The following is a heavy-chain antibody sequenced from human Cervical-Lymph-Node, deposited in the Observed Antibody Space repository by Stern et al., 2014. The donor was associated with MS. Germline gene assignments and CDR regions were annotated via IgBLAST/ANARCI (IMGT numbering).Heavy chain of an antibody. Sequence: QVQLVESGGGVVQAGRSLRLSCAPSGFTFSSYGMHWVRQVPGKGLEWVAVIWDDGTNKYYADSVRGRFAISRDNSKNTLDLQLNSLRAEDPAVYYCARADYHYGMDVWGQGPTVTVSS. CDR2: IWDDGTNK. V-gene: IGHV3-33*01. J-gene: IGHJ6*02. CDR3: ARADYHYGMDV. CDR1: GFTFSSYG.